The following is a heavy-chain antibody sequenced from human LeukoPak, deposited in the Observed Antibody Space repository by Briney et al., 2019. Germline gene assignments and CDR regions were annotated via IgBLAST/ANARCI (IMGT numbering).Heavy chain of an antibody. D-gene: IGHD2-15*01. CDR3: ARELRVYYYGMDV. CDR1: GGTFSSYA. V-gene: IGHV1-69*13. CDR2: IIPIFGTA. Sequence: SVKVSCKASGGTFSSYAISWVRQAPGQGLEWMGGIIPIFGTANYAQKFQGRVTITADESASTAYMELSSLRSEDTAVYYCARELRVYYYGMDVWGQGTTVTVSS. J-gene: IGHJ6*02.